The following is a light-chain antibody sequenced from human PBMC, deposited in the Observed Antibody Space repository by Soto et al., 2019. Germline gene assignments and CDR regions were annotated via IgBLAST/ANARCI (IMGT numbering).Light chain of an antibody. J-gene: IGKJ4*01. CDR3: MQDVELPFT. CDR2: EVS. Sequence: DVVMTQAPLSLSVTPGQPASMSCKSSQSLLHRDGKTYLYWYLQKPGQPPQLLIYEVSNRFSGVSDRFRASGSGTDFTLKISRVEAEDVGVYYCMQDVELPFTFGGGTKVEIK. V-gene: IGKV2D-29*01. CDR1: QSLLHRDGKTY.